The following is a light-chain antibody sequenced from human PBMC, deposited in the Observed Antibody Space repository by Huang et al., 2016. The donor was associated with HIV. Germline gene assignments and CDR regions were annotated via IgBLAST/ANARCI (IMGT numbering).Light chain of an antibody. J-gene: IGKJ5*01. CDR3: QQSYSALSS. V-gene: IGKV1-39*01. CDR1: QSISTY. Sequence: IQMTQSPTSLSASVGDRVSITCRASQSISTYLNWYQQKPGKAPKRLISSASSLHSGVPSRFSGSGSGTDFTLTIKGLQLDDFATYYCQQSYSALSSFGPGTRL. CDR2: SAS.